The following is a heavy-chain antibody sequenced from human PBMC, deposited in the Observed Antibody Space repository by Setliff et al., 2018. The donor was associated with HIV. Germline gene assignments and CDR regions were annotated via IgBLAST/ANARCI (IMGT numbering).Heavy chain of an antibody. J-gene: IGHJ6*02. CDR3: ASAYCSSTSCYVRWGDSMDV. CDR2: IIPSFGTA. D-gene: IGHD2-2*01. V-gene: IGHV1-69*05. Sequence: SVKVSCKASGDTFSNYALSWVRQAPGQGLEWMGGIIPSFGTASYAQKFQGRVTITTDESTSTAYMELSSLRSEDTAMYYCASAYCSSTSCYVRWGDSMDVWGQGTTVTV. CDR1: GDTFSNYA.